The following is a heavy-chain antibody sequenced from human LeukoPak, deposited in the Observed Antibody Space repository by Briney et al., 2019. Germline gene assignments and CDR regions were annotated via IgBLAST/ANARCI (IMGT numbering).Heavy chain of an antibody. Sequence: SETLSLTCTVSSGSISTSNYYWGWVRQPPGKALEWIGNIFYSGSTYYSPSLKSRVTISLDTSRNQFSLKLSSVTAADTAVYYCARGYYDREDWGQGTLVTVSS. CDR1: SGSISTSNYY. D-gene: IGHD3-22*01. CDR2: IFYSGST. CDR3: ARGYYDRED. J-gene: IGHJ4*02. V-gene: IGHV4-39*07.